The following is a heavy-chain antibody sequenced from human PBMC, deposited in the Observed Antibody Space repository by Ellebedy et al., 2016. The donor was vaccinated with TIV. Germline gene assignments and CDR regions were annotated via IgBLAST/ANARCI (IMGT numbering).Heavy chain of an antibody. Sequence: PGGSLRLSCAASGLTFSNFYMSRVRQAPGKGLEWVANIKQDGSEKHYVDSVKGRFTITRDNAKNSLYLQMNSLRPEDTAVYYCAREYSIHWFRIYYFDSWGQGTLVTVSS. V-gene: IGHV3-7*03. CDR2: IKQDGSEK. D-gene: IGHD6-13*01. CDR1: GLTFSNFY. J-gene: IGHJ4*02. CDR3: AREYSIHWFRIYYFDS.